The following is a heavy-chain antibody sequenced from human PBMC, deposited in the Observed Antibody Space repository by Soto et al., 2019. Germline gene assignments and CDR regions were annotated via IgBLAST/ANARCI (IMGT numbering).Heavy chain of an antibody. CDR1: GFTFSSYA. CDR2: ISGSGGST. Sequence: GGSLRLSCAASGFTFSSYAMSWVRQAPGKGLEWVSAISGSGGSTYYADSVKGRFTISRDNSKNTLYLQMNSLRAEDTAVYYCAKPHSMYYYDSSGYYTDYWGQGTLVNVSS. J-gene: IGHJ4*02. V-gene: IGHV3-23*01. D-gene: IGHD3-22*01. CDR3: AKPHSMYYYDSSGYYTDY.